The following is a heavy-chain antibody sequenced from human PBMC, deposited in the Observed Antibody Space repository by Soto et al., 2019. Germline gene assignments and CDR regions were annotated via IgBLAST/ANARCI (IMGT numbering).Heavy chain of an antibody. V-gene: IGHV3-30*18. CDR1: GFTFSSYG. D-gene: IGHD4-17*01. CDR2: ISYDGNNK. J-gene: IGHJ4*02. Sequence: QVQLVESGGGVVQPGRSLRLSCAASGFTFSSYGMHWVRQAPGTGLEWVAVISYDGNNKYYADSVKGRFTISRDNFKNPLYLQMDSLRAEDTGMYYCAKDHLETTVTTPSYWGQGTLVNVSS. CDR3: AKDHLETTVTTPSY.